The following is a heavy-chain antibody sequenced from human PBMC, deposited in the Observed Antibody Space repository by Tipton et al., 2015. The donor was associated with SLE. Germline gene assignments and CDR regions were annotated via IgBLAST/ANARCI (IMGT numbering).Heavy chain of an antibody. Sequence: SLRLSCAASGFTFSSYAMRWVRQAPGKGLEWVSVISGSGGSTYYADSVKGRFTISRDNSKNTLYLQMDSLRDEDTGVYYCARASYYDSSGYGDYFDYWGQGSRVTVSS. D-gene: IGHD3-22*01. J-gene: IGHJ4*02. CDR1: GFTFSSYA. CDR2: ISGSGGST. V-gene: IGHV3-23*01. CDR3: ARASYYDSSGYGDYFDY.